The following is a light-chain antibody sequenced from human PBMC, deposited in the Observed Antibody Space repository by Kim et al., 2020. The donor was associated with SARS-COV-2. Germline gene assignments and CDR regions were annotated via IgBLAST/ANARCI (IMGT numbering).Light chain of an antibody. J-gene: IGLJ1*01. Sequence: LGQTVRITCQGDSLRKSYASWYQQKPGQAPILVMSGDNDRPSGIPDRFSGSSSGSTASLTITGAQAEDEADYYCCSRDSSAKDYVFGTGTKVTVL. CDR2: GDN. V-gene: IGLV3-19*01. CDR1: SLRKSY. CDR3: CSRDSSAKDYV.